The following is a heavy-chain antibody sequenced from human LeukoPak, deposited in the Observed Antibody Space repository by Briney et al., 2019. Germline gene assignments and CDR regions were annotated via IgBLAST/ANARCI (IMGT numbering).Heavy chain of an antibody. J-gene: IGHJ4*02. Sequence: SETLSLTCTVSGGSISGYYWSWIRQPPGKGLEWIGYIYYSGSTDYNPSLKSRVSISVDTSKNQFSLKLTSVTAADTAVYYCARLTDVAVAGMGSFDYWGQGTLVTVPS. CDR3: ARLTDVAVAGMGSFDY. CDR2: IYYSGST. V-gene: IGHV4-59*01. D-gene: IGHD6-19*01. CDR1: GGSISGYY.